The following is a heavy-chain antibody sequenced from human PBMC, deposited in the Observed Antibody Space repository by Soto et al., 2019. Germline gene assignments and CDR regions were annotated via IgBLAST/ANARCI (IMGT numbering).Heavy chain of an antibody. CDR3: ARDPDDSSGYLFDY. V-gene: IGHV1-69*12. J-gene: IGHJ4*02. Sequence: QVQLVQSGAEVKKPGSSVKVSCKASGGTFSSYAISWVRQAPGQGLEWMGGIIPIFGTANYAQKFQGRVTITADESTSTAYMELSSLRSEDTAVYYCARDPDDSSGYLFDYWGQGTLVTVSS. D-gene: IGHD3-22*01. CDR1: GGTFSSYA. CDR2: IIPIFGTA.